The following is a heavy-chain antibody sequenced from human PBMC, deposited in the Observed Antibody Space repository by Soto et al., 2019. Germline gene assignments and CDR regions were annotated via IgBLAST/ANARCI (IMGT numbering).Heavy chain of an antibody. CDR2: IYWNDDK. D-gene: IGHD2-15*01. CDR1: GFPLNTTEVG. J-gene: IGHJ3*02. V-gene: IGHV2-70*01. Sequence: SGPTLVNPTQTLTLTCTFSGFPLNTTEVGVAWIRQPPGRALEWLSLIYWNDDKYYSTSLKTRLTISKDTSKNQVVLTMTNMDPVDTATYYCARIRSGPLLPAAFDIWGQGTMVTVSS. CDR3: ARIRSGPLLPAAFDI.